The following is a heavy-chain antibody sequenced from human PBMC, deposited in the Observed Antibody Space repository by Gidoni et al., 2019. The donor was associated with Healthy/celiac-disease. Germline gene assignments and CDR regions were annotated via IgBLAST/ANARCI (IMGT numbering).Heavy chain of an antibody. CDR3: ARPRRYCSSTSCYRDYFDY. D-gene: IGHD2-2*01. CDR2: IIPIFGTA. V-gene: IGHV1-69*01. CDR1: GGTFSSYA. J-gene: IGHJ4*02. Sequence: QVQLVQSGAEVKKPGSSVKVSCQASGGTFSSYAISWVRQAPGQGLEWMGGIIPIFGTANYAQKFQGRVTITADESTSTAYMELSSLRSEDTAVYYCARPRRYCSSTSCYRDYFDYWGQGTLVTVSS.